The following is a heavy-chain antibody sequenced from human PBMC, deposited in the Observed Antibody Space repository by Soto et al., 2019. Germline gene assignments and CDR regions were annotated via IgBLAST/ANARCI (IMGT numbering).Heavy chain of an antibody. J-gene: IGHJ4*02. CDR1: GFAFSNYS. CDR3: ARGTKGGSPPL. V-gene: IGHV3-48*02. Sequence: GSLRLSCAGSGFAFSNYSMNWVRQAPGKGLEWVSYISSSGTNTYYAASVRGRFTISRDNAKNSLYLRMNSLKDEDTAVYYCARGTKGGSPPLWGQGTLVTVSS. D-gene: IGHD1-7*01. CDR2: ISSSGTNT.